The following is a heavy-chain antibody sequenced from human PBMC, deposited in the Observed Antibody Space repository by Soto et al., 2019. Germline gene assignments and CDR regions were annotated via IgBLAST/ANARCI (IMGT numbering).Heavy chain of an antibody. Sequence: VQLVQSGAEVNQPGASVKVSCKASGYTFSTYGISWVRQAPGQGLEWMGWIGAYNGHTNYAQKFQGRVTMTIDTSTSTAHMELRSLRSDDTAVYYCARDFYYSGGSWSGCFDPWGQGTLVTVSS. CDR1: GYTFSTYG. D-gene: IGHD1-26*01. J-gene: IGHJ5*02. CDR3: ARDFYYSGGSWSGCFDP. CDR2: IGAYNGHT. V-gene: IGHV1-18*01.